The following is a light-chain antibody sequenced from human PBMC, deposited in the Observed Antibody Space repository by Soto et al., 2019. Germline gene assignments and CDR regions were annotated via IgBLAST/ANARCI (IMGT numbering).Light chain of an antibody. Sequence: DIQLTQSPSFLSASVGDRVTITCRASQGISSYLAWYQQKPGKAPKLLIYDASTLQSEVPPRFSGSGSGTEFTLTISSLQPEDLGNYYCQHLSSYPLTFGGGTKVEIK. V-gene: IGKV1-9*01. CDR1: QGISSY. J-gene: IGKJ4*01. CDR3: QHLSSYPLT. CDR2: DAS.